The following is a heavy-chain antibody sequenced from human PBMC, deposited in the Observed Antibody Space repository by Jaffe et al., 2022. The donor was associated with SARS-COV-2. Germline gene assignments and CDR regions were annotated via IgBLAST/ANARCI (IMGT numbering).Heavy chain of an antibody. Sequence: VQLVESGGGVVRPGRSLRLSCAASGFTFSNYAIHWVRQAPGKGLEWVAVISYDGGDKYYADSVKGRFTISRDNSKNTLYLQMNSLRAEDTALYHCAISRALRGDLGAFDIWGQGTMVTVSS. V-gene: IGHV3-30-3*01. CDR1: GFTFSNYA. J-gene: IGHJ3*02. CDR2: ISYDGGDK. D-gene: IGHD3-10*01. CDR3: AISRALRGDLGAFDI.